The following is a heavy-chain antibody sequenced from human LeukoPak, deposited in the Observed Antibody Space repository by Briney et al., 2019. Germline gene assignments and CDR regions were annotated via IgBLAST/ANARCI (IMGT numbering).Heavy chain of an antibody. CDR3: ARDGSDYYGSGSPPLDY. V-gene: IGHV1-18*01. CDR1: GYTFTSYG. CDR2: ISAYNGNT. D-gene: IGHD3-10*01. Sequence: ASVKVSCKASGYTFTSYGISWVRQAPGQGLEWMGWISAYNGNTNYAQKLQGRVTMTTDTSTSTAYMELRSLRSDDTAVYYCARDGSDYYGSGSPPLDYWGQGTQVTVSS. J-gene: IGHJ4*02.